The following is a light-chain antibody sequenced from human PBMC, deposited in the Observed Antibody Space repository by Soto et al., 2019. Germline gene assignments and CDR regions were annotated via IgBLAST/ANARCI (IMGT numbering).Light chain of an antibody. CDR3: LQLNTYPWT. V-gene: IGKV1-17*01. CDR2: AAS. Sequence: DIQMTQSPSSLSASVGDRLTITCRASQVITNDLGWYQQKPGKAPKRLIYAASTLQSGVPSRFSGSGSETEFTLTISSLQPEDVATYYCLQLNTYPWTFGQGTKVEIK. CDR1: QVITND. J-gene: IGKJ1*01.